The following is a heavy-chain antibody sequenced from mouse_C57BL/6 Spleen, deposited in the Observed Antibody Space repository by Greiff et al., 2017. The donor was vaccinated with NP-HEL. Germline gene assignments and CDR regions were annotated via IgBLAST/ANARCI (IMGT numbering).Heavy chain of an antibody. CDR3: ARGDWDRWYFDV. J-gene: IGHJ1*03. Sequence: QVQLQQPGAELVKPGASVKLSCKASGYTFTSYWMQWVKQRPGQGLEWIGEIDPSDSYTNYNQKFKGKATLAVDQSSSTAYMALHSLPYEDSAVYYCARGDWDRWYFDVWGTGTTVTVSS. CDR2: IDPSDSYT. D-gene: IGHD4-1*01. V-gene: IGHV1-50*01. CDR1: GYTFTSYW.